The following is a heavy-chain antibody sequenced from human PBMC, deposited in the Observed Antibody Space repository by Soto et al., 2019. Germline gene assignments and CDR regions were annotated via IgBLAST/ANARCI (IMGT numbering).Heavy chain of an antibody. CDR1: GGSISSSNW. J-gene: IGHJ6*02. D-gene: IGHD3-3*01. CDR2: IYHSGST. V-gene: IGHV4-4*02. CDR3: ARDTDQSGTISGVVGLSAVNYGMDV. Sequence: QVQLQESGPGLVKPSGTLSLTCAVSGGSISSSNWWSWVRQPPGKGLEWIGEIYHSGSTNYNPSLKNRVHISVDKSKNQFSLKLSSVTAADTAVYYCARDTDQSGTISGVVGLSAVNYGMDVWGQGTTVTVSS.